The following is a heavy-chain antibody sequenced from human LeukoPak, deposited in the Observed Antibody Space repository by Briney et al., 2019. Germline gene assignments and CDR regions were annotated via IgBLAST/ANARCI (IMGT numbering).Heavy chain of an antibody. J-gene: IGHJ4*02. CDR3: AGDHYYHASRGYLSFLKRGDYFDY. CDR1: GFTFSTCG. CDR2: IRYDGSNK. D-gene: IGHD3-22*01. Sequence: GGSLRLSCAASGFTFSTCGMHWVRQAPGKGLEWVAFIRYDGSNKYYADSVKGRFTISRDISKNTLYLQMNSLRAEDTAVYYCAGDHYYHASRGYLSFLKRGDYFDYWGQGTLVTVSS. V-gene: IGHV3-30*02.